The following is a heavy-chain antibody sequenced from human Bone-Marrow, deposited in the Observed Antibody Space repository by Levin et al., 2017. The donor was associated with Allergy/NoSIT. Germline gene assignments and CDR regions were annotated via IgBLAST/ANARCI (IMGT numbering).Heavy chain of an antibody. CDR2: ISNSGSQI. CDR1: GFTFSNYI. Sequence: GESLKISCVGSGFTFSNYIMNWVRQAPGKELEWVSSISNSGSQIYYADSVKGRFTISRDNVKNSLYLDMNSLRAEDTAVYYCTRGRITCSSNSCHFTWFDPWGQGTLVTVSS. V-gene: IGHV3-21*01. D-gene: IGHD2-2*01. J-gene: IGHJ5*02. CDR3: TRGRITCSSNSCHFTWFDP.